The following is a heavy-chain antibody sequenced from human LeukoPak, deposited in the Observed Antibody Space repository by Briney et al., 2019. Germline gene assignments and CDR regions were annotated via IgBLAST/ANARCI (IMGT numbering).Heavy chain of an antibody. CDR1: GFTFSSYW. CDR2: IKQDGSEK. Sequence: GGSLRLSCAASGFTFSSYWMSWVRQAPGKGLEWVANIKQDGSEKYYVDSVKGRFTISRDNSKNTLYLQMNRLRVEDAALYYCARAPVTSCRGAFCYPFDYWGQGILVTVSS. CDR3: ARAPVTSCRGAFCYPFDY. D-gene: IGHD2-21*01. J-gene: IGHJ4*02. V-gene: IGHV3-7*03.